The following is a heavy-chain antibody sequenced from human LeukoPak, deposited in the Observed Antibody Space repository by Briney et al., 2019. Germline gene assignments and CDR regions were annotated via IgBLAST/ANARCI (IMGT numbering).Heavy chain of an antibody. CDR1: GGTFSSYA. CDR3: ARDRRRYSGSYYIDY. J-gene: IGHJ4*02. Sequence: SVKVSCKASGGTFSSYAISWVRQAPGQGLEWMGRIIPILGIANYAQKFQGRVTITADKSTSTAYMELSSLRSEDTAVYYCARDRRRYSGSYYIDYWGQGTLVTVSS. V-gene: IGHV1-69*04. CDR2: IIPILGIA. D-gene: IGHD1-26*01.